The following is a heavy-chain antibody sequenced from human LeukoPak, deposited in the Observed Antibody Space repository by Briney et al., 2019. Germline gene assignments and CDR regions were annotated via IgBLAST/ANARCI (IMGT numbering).Heavy chain of an antibody. CDR1: GFTFSSYA. D-gene: IGHD3-10*01. J-gene: IGHJ4*02. CDR2: ISYDGSNK. Sequence: GGSLRLSCAASGFTFSSYAMHWVRQAPGKGLEWVAVISYDGSNKYYADSVKGRLTISRDNSKNTLYLQMNSLRAEDTAVYYCASVEVSGYFDYWGQGTLVTVSS. V-gene: IGHV3-30*04. CDR3: ASVEVSGYFDY.